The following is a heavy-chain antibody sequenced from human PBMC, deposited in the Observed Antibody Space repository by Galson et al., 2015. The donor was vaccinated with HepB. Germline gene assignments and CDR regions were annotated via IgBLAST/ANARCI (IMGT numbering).Heavy chain of an antibody. CDR2: ISNDGSFD. Sequence: SLRLSCAASGFTFSGYGMQWVRQAPGKGLEWVAVISNDGSFDYSADSVKGRFTISRDNSENTLYLQLNSLTAEDTAVYYCATGTLALSGPSLYWGLGTLVTVSS. CDR1: GFTFSGYG. CDR3: ATGTLALSGPSLY. J-gene: IGHJ4*02. D-gene: IGHD2-15*01. V-gene: IGHV3-30*03.